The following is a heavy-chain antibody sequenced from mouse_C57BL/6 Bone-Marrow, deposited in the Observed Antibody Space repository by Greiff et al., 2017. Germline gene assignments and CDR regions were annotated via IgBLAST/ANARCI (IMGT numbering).Heavy chain of an antibody. J-gene: IGHJ4*01. Sequence: QVQLKESGAELARPGASVKLSCTASGYTFTSYGISWVKQRTGQGLEWIGEIYPRSGNTYYNEKFKGKATLTADKSASTAYMELRSLTSEDSAVYFSARRLRRDYAMDYWGQGTSVTVSS. D-gene: IGHD2-4*01. CDR1: GYTFTSYG. CDR3: ARRLRRDYAMDY. V-gene: IGHV1-81*01. CDR2: IYPRSGNT.